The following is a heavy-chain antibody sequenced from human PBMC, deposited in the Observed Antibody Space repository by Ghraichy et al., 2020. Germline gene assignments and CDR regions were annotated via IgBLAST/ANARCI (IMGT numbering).Heavy chain of an antibody. D-gene: IGHD2-8*01. CDR1: GFTFSSYW. Sequence: GGSLRLSCAASGFTFSSYWMSWVRQAPGKGLEWVANIKQDGSEKYYVDSVKGRFTISRDNAKNSLYLQMNSLRAEDTAVDYCARERGVYAIPQGFDYWGQGTLVTVSS. J-gene: IGHJ4*02. CDR2: IKQDGSEK. CDR3: ARERGVYAIPQGFDY. V-gene: IGHV3-7*03.